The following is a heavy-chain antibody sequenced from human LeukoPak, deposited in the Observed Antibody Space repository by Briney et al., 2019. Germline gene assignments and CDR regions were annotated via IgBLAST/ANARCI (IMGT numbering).Heavy chain of an antibody. Sequence: SETLSLTCTVSGGSISSSSAYWGWIRQPPGKGLEWIGSIYYSKNTHYNPSLKSRVTISADTSKNQFSLTLGSVSATDTAVYYCVSPRGFSYGYFDYWGQGTLVTVSS. V-gene: IGHV4-39*01. J-gene: IGHJ4*02. CDR2: IYYSKNT. D-gene: IGHD5-18*01. CDR3: VSPRGFSYGYFDY. CDR1: GGSISSSSAY.